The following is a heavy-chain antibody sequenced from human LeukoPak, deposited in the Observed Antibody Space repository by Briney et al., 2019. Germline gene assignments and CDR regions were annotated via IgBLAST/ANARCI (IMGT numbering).Heavy chain of an antibody. V-gene: IGHV3-49*04. Sequence: PGGSLRLSCTASGFTFGDYAMSWVRQAPGKGLEWVGSIRSKAYGGTTEYAGSVKGRFTISRDDSKSIAYLQMNSLKTEDTAVYYCTRVGGYPNWFDPWGQGTLVTVSS. D-gene: IGHD1-26*01. CDR2: IRSKAYGGTT. J-gene: IGHJ5*02. CDR1: GFTFGDYA. CDR3: TRVGGYPNWFDP.